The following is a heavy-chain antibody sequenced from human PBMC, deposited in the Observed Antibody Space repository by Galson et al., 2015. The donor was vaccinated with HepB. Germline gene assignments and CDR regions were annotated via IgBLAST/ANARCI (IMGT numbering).Heavy chain of an antibody. CDR3: TTDYYYDSSGYIYFDY. V-gene: IGHV3-15*01. CDR2: IKSKTDGGTT. J-gene: IGHJ4*02. Sequence: SLRLSCAASGFTFSNAWMSWVRQAPGKGLEWVGRIKSKTDGGTTDYAAPVKGRFTISRDDSKNTLYLQMNSLKTEDTAVYYCTTDYYYDSSGYIYFDYWGQGTLVTVSS. D-gene: IGHD3-22*01. CDR1: GFTFSNAW.